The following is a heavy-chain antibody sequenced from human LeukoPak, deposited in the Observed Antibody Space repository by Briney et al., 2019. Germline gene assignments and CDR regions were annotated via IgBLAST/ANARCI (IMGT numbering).Heavy chain of an antibody. D-gene: IGHD3-22*01. Sequence: GGSLRLSCAASGFTFSDYCMSWIRQAPGKGLEWVSYISSSGSTIYYADSVKGRFTISRDNAKNSLYLQMNSLRAEDTAVYYCARGTYYYDSSGYYSDYWGQGTLVTVSS. J-gene: IGHJ4*02. CDR2: ISSSGSTI. CDR1: GFTFSDYC. V-gene: IGHV3-11*01. CDR3: ARGTYYYDSSGYYSDY.